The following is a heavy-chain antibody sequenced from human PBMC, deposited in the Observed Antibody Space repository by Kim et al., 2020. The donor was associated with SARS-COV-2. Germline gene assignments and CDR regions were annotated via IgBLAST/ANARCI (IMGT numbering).Heavy chain of an antibody. V-gene: IGHV3-23*01. CDR3: AKMVVMYDYNYYYYYGMDV. CDR1: GFTFDIYA. J-gene: IGHJ6*02. CDR2: ISGGGVNK. D-gene: IGHD3-16*01. Sequence: GGSLRLSCVGSGFTFDIYAMSWVRQAPGKGLEWVSVISGGGVNKFYADSVRGRFTISRDNSKNTLYLQMNSLRDEDTALYYCAKMVVMYDYNYYYYYGMDVWGQGTTVTVSS.